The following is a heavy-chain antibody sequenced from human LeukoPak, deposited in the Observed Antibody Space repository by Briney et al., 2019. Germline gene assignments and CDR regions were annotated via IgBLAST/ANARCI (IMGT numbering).Heavy chain of an antibody. CDR3: ARAMSPYYYDSSGYLP. V-gene: IGHV3-23*01. CDR2: ISGSGGST. J-gene: IGHJ5*02. D-gene: IGHD3-22*01. Sequence: PGGTLRLSCAASGFTFSSYGMSWVRQAPGKGLEWVSAISGSGGSTYYADSVKGRFTISRDNSKNTLYLQMNSLRAEDTAVYYCARAMSPYYYDSSGYLPWGQGTLVTVSS. CDR1: GFTFSSYG.